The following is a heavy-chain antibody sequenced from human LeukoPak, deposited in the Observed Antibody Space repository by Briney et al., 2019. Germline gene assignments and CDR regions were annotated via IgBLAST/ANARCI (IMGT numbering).Heavy chain of an antibody. D-gene: IGHD2-2*01. Sequence: GGSLRLSCAASGFTFSSYSMNWVRQAPGKGLEWVSSISSSSSYIYYADSVKGRFTISRDNAKNSLYLQMNSLGAEDTAVYYCARGRLSGSSTSWFDPWGQGTLVTVSS. CDR1: GFTFSSYS. CDR2: ISSSSSYI. J-gene: IGHJ5*02. V-gene: IGHV3-21*01. CDR3: ARGRLSGSSTSWFDP.